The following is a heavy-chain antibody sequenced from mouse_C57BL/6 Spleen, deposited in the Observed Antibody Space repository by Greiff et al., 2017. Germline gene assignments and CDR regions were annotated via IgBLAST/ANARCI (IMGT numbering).Heavy chain of an antibody. CDR3: ARYIHSFYAMDY. Sequence: EVKLMESGGGLVQPGGSLSLSCAASGFTFTDYYMSWVRQPPGKALEWLGFIRNKANGYTTEYSASVKGRVTISRDNSQSILYLQMNALRAEDSATYYCARYIHSFYAMDYWGQGTSVTVSS. CDR2: IRNKANGYTT. J-gene: IGHJ4*01. V-gene: IGHV7-3*01. CDR1: GFTFTDYY.